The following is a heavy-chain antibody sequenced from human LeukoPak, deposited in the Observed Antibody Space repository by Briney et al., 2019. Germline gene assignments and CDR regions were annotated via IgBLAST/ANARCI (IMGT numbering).Heavy chain of an antibody. CDR3: AKDHYVSGRYDAFDI. J-gene: IGHJ3*02. V-gene: IGHV3-48*03. Sequence: PGGSLRLSCAASGFTLSNYEMNWVRQAPGKGLEWISSSGANIYYADSVKGRFTISRDNAKNSLYLQMNSLRAEDTAVYYCAKDHYVSGRYDAFDIWGRGTMVTVSS. CDR2: SSSGANI. CDR1: GFTLSNYE. D-gene: IGHD3-10*01.